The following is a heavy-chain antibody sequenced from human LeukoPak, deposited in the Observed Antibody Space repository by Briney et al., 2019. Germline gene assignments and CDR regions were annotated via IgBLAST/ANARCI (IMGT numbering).Heavy chain of an antibody. V-gene: IGHV1-69*04. CDR2: IIPILGIA. J-gene: IGHJ3*02. Sequence: GASVKVSCKASGGTFSSYAISWVRQAPGQGLEWMGRIIPILGIANYAQTFQGRVTITADKSTSTAYMELSSLRSEDTAVYYCAREVWFGELIHGNAFDIWGQGTMVTVSS. D-gene: IGHD3-10*01. CDR3: AREVWFGELIHGNAFDI. CDR1: GGTFSSYA.